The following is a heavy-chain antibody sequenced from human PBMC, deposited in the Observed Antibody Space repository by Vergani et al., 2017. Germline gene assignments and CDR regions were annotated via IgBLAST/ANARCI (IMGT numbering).Heavy chain of an antibody. CDR1: GGSISSGSYY. CDR2: IYTSGSN. D-gene: IGHD2-2*01. V-gene: IGHV4-61*02. CDR3: AGYCRSTSGYAIPY. Sequence: QVQLQESGPGLVKPSQTLSLTCTVSGGSISSGSYYWSWIRQPAGKGLEWIGRIYTSGSNNYNPSLKSRVTISVDTSKNQFFLKLSCVTAADTAVYYCAGYCRSTSGYAIPYWGQGTLVSVSS. J-gene: IGHJ4*02.